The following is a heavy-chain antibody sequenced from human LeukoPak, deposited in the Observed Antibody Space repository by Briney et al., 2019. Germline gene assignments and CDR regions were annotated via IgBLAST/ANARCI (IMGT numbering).Heavy chain of an antibody. V-gene: IGHV3-21*01. CDR3: ARVEDYYDNNGYSAWDY. D-gene: IGHD3-22*01. J-gene: IGHJ4*02. CDR1: GFTFSTYS. Sequence: GGSLRLSCAASGFTFSTYSMTWVRQAPGKGLEWVSSISGSSSYIFYADSVKGRFTISRDNAKSSLYLQMDSLRAEDTAVYYCARVEDYYDNNGYSAWDYWGQGTLATVSS. CDR2: ISGSSSYI.